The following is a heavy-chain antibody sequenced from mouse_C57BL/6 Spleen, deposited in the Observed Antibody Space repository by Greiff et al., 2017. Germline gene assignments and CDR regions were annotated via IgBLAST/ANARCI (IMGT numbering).Heavy chain of an antibody. CDR3: ARAGTDWAWFAY. CDR1: GYAFSSSW. D-gene: IGHD4-1*01. J-gene: IGHJ3*01. CDR2: IYPGDGDT. V-gene: IGHV1-82*01. Sequence: VKLMESGPELVKPGASVKISCKASGYAFSSSWMNWVKQRPGKGLEWIGRIYPGDGDTNYNGKFKGKATLTADKSSSTAYMQLSSLTSEDSAVYFCARAGTDWAWFAYWGQGTLVTVSA.